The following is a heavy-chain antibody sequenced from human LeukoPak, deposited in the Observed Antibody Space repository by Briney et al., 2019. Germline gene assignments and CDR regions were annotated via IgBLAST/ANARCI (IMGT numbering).Heavy chain of an antibody. CDR1: GFTFSPHT. J-gene: IGHJ4*02. D-gene: IGHD2-2*01. V-gene: IGHV3-21*01. CDR3: ARGLRPVVPAAITGFDY. CDR2: ISITSTSI. Sequence: GGSLTLTCAASGFTFSPHTMNWVRQARAKGLEWVSSISITSTSIYHADSVKGRFTISRDNTKNSLYLQMNSLRAEDTAVYYCARGLRPVVPAAITGFDYWGQGTLVTVSS.